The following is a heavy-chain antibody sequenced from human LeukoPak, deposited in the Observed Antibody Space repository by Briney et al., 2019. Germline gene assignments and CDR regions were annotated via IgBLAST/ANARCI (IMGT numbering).Heavy chain of an antibody. V-gene: IGHV4-34*01. CDR1: GGSFSGYY. CDR2: INHSGST. J-gene: IGHJ4*02. CDR3: AVGHGSGWYSPFDY. D-gene: IGHD6-19*01. Sequence: SETLSLTCAVYGGSFSGYYWSWIRQPPGKGLEWIGEINHSGSTNYNPSLKSRVTISVDTSKNQSSLKLSSVTAADTAVYYCAVGHGSGWYSPFDYWGQGTLVTVSS.